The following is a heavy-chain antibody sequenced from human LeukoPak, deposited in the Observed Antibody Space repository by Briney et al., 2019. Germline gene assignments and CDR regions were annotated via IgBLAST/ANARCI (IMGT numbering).Heavy chain of an antibody. J-gene: IGHJ4*02. CDR1: GGTFSCYA. V-gene: IGHV1-69*01. Sequence: SVKVSCKASGGTFSCYAISWVRQAPGQGLEWMGGIIPIFGTANYAQKFQGRVTITADESTSTAYMELSSLRSEDTAVYYCARDGASGYSLITFDYWGQGTLVTVSS. CDR3: ARDGASGYSLITFDY. D-gene: IGHD2-15*01. CDR2: IIPIFGTA.